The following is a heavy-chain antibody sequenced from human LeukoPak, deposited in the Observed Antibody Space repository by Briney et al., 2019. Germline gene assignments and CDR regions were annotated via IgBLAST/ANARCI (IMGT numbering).Heavy chain of an antibody. CDR3: VSKGLQLFGELLD. CDR2: ITAIAGDT. J-gene: IGHJ4*02. CDR1: GFTFSSYA. Sequence: GGSLRLSCGTSGFTFSSYAMSRVRQAPGKGLEWVSLITAIAGDTYYADSVKGRFTISRDNSRNTLYLQMDSLRAEDSAIYYCVSKGLQLFGELLDWGQGTLVTVSS. D-gene: IGHD3-10*01. V-gene: IGHV3-23*01.